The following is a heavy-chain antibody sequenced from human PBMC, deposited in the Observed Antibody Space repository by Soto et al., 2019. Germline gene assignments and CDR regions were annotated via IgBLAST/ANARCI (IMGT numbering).Heavy chain of an antibody. V-gene: IGHV4-59*01. J-gene: IGHJ4*02. CDR1: GASISTYY. CDR3: ARDTTPSL. CDR2: VYYSGST. D-gene: IGHD1-1*01. Sequence: SETLSLTSTVPGASISTYYWSWIRQPPGKGLEWIGYVYYSGSTNYNPSLKSRVTISVDTSKNQFSLKLSSVTAADTAMYYCARDTTPSLWGQGTLVTVSS.